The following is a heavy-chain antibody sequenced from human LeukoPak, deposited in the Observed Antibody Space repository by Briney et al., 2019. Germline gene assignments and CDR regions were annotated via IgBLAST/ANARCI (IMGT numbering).Heavy chain of an antibody. CDR3: ARASAGWLSDY. D-gene: IGHD6-19*01. CDR1: GFTFSSYS. J-gene: IGHJ4*02. Sequence: GGSLRLSCAASGFTFSSYSMNWVRQAPGKGLEWVSSISSSSSYIYYADSVKGRFTISRDNVKNSLYLQMNSLRAEDTAVYYCARASAGWLSDYWGQGTLVTVSS. V-gene: IGHV3-21*01. CDR2: ISSSSSYI.